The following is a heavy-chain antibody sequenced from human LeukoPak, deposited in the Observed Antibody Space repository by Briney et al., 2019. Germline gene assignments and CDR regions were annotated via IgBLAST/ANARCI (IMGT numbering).Heavy chain of an antibody. Sequence: GASVKVSCKVSGYTLTELSMHWVRQAPGKGLEWMGGFDPEDGETIYAQKFQGRVTMTEDTSTDTAYMELSSLRSEDTAVYYCATVSMGANDFSAFDIWGQGTMVTVSS. D-gene: IGHD1-26*01. CDR1: GYTLTELS. V-gene: IGHV1-24*01. J-gene: IGHJ3*02. CDR3: ATVSMGANDFSAFDI. CDR2: FDPEDGET.